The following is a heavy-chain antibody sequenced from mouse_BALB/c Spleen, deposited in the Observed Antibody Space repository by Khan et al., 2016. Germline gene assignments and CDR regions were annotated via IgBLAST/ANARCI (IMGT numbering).Heavy chain of an antibody. CDR2: INTNTGAP. Sequence: QIQLVQSGPELKKPGETVKISCKASGYTFTNYGVHWVKQAPGKGLKWMGWINTNTGAPTYAEEFKGRFAFSLDTSASTAFLQIDNLKNEDTATYVCARWYGNYALDYWGQGTSVTVSS. CDR3: ARWYGNYALDY. J-gene: IGHJ4*01. D-gene: IGHD2-10*02. CDR1: GYTFTNYG. V-gene: IGHV9-3*02.